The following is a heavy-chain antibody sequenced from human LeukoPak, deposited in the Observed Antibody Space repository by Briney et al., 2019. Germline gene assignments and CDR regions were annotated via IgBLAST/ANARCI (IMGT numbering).Heavy chain of an antibody. CDR1: AGSTSSYY. V-gene: IGHV4-4*07. CDR3: ARDIGYCSSTSCYTTFDY. J-gene: IGHJ4*02. CDR2: ISISGST. D-gene: IGHD2-2*02. Sequence: SETLSLTCIVSAGSTSSYYWSWIRQPAGKGLEWIGRISISGSTNYNPSLKSRVTMSVDTSKNQFSLKLSSVTAADTGVYYCARDIGYCSSTSCYTTFDYWGQGTLVTVSS.